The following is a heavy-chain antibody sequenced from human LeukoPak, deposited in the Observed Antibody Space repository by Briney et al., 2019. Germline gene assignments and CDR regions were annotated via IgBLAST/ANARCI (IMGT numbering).Heavy chain of an antibody. J-gene: IGHJ4*02. D-gene: IGHD3-10*01. CDR2: IYYSGST. Sequence: SETLSLTCTVSGGSISSYYWSWIRQPPGKGLEWIGYIYYSGSTNYNPSLKSRVTISVDTSKNQFSLKLSSATAADTAVYYCARRRLYYYGSGSPEGYFDYWGQGTLVTVSS. CDR1: GGSISSYY. V-gene: IGHV4-59*01. CDR3: ARRRLYYYGSGSPEGYFDY.